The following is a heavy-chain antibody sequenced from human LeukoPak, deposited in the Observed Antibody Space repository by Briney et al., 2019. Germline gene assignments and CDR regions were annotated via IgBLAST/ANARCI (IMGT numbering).Heavy chain of an antibody. D-gene: IGHD6-19*01. J-gene: IGHJ4*02. CDR1: GYSFTSYW. V-gene: IGHV5-51*01. CDR2: IYPGDSDT. Sequence: GESLKISCKGSGYSFTSYWIGWVRPMPGKGLEWMGIIYPGDSDTRYSPSFQGQVTISADKSISTAYLQWSSLKASDTAMYYCARHGLIDGSGWYGSADYWGQGTLVTASS. CDR3: ARHGLIDGSGWYGSADY.